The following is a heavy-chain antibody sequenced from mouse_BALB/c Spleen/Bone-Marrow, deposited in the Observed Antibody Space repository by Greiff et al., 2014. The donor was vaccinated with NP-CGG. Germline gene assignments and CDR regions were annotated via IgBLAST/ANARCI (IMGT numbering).Heavy chain of an antibody. V-gene: IGHV1-18*01. J-gene: IGHJ3*01. CDR1: GYTFTDYI. CDR3: VTGTAWFTY. CDR2: INVNNGGT. D-gene: IGHD4-1*01. Sequence: VHVKQSGPELVKPGASVKITCKASGYTFTDYIMDWVRLSHGKSLEWIGDINVNNGGTIYNQKFKGKATLTVDKSSSTAYMELRSLTSEDTAVYYCVTGTAWFTYWGQGTLATVST.